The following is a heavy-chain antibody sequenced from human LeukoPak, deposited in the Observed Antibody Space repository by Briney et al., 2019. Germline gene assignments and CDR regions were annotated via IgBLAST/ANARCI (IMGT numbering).Heavy chain of an antibody. J-gene: IGHJ4*02. D-gene: IGHD2-15*01. Sequence: GESLKISCKGSGYSFTSYWIGWVRQMPGKGLEWMGIIYPGDSDTRYSPSFQGQVTISVDKSISTAYLQWSSLKASDTAMYYCARRGYCSGGSCYPEYYFDYWGQGTLVTVSS. V-gene: IGHV5-51*01. CDR3: ARRGYCSGGSCYPEYYFDY. CDR2: IYPGDSDT. CDR1: GYSFTSYW.